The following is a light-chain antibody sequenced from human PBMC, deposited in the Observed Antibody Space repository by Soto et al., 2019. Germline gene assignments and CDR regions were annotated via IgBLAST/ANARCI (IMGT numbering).Light chain of an antibody. CDR2: GNN. CDR3: QSYDSSLSAHV. J-gene: IGLJ1*01. Sequence: QSVLTQPPSVSGAPGQRVTISCTGNSSNIGAGYDVHWYQQLPGTAPKLLIYGNNNRPPGVPDRFSGSKSGTSASLAITGLQAEDEADYYCQSYDSSLSAHVFGPGTKVTVL. V-gene: IGLV1-40*01. CDR1: SSNIGAGYD.